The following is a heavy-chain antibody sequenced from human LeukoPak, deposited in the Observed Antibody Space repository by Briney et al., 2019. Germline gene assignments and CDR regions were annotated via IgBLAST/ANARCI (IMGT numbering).Heavy chain of an antibody. D-gene: IGHD3-10*01. J-gene: IGHJ4*02. Sequence: GGPLRLSCAASGFTFNNYGMHWVRQAPGKGLEWVTFIRYDGSNTYYADSVKGRFTISRDNSKNTLYLQMNSLRAEDTAVYYCAKGGRSVMVRGGDYWGQVTLVTVSS. CDR1: GFTFNNYG. CDR2: IRYDGSNT. CDR3: AKGGRSVMVRGGDY. V-gene: IGHV3-30*02.